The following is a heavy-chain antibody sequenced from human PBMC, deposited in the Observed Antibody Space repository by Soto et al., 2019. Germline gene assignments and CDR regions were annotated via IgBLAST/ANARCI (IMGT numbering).Heavy chain of an antibody. CDR1: GGSISSSGYH. V-gene: IGHV4-31*03. CDR2: IYYSGST. D-gene: IGHD4-17*01. J-gene: IGHJ4*02. Sequence: PSETLSLTCPVSGGSISSSGYHWNWIRQHPGKGLECIAYIYYSGSTYYNPSLKNRVTISIDTSKNQFSLKLSSVTAADTAVYYCARADLTVTSYYFDSWGQGTLVTVSS. CDR3: ARADLTVTSYYFDS.